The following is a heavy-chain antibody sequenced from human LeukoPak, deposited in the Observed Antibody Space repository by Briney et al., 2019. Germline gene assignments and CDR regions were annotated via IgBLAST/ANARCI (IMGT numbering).Heavy chain of an antibody. Sequence: GASVKVSCKGFGYTFINYDISWVRQAPGQGLEWMGWISAYNGDTNYTQRFQGRVTMTTDTSTTTAYMELRSLTSDDTAVYYCARVAYGARFNDYWGQGTLVTVSS. CDR1: GYTFINYD. CDR2: ISAYNGDT. V-gene: IGHV1-18*01. D-gene: IGHD4-17*01. J-gene: IGHJ4*02. CDR3: ARVAYGARFNDY.